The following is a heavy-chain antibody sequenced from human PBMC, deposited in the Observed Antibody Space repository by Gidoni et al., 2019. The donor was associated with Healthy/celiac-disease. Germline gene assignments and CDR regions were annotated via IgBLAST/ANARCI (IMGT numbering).Heavy chain of an antibody. J-gene: IGHJ4*02. CDR3: AKDRNYGDLYYFDY. CDR1: GVTVSSYA. Sequence: EVQLLESGGGLVQPGGSLRLSCAAAGVTVSSYAMSWVRQAPGKGLEWVSAISGSGGSTYYAYSVKGRFTISRDNSKNTLYLQMNSLRAEDTAVYYCAKDRNYGDLYYFDYWGQGTLVTVSS. V-gene: IGHV3-23*01. CDR2: ISGSGGST. D-gene: IGHD4-17*01.